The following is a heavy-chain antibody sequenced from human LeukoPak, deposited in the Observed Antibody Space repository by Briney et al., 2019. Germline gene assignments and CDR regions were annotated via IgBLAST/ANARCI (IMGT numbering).Heavy chain of an antibody. CDR3: ARAGPFSYYDFWSGYYLLFDY. CDR2: ISAYNSNT. V-gene: IGHV1-18*01. J-gene: IGHJ4*02. CDR1: GYTFTSYG. Sequence: ASVKVSCKASGYTFTSYGISWVRQAPGQGREWMGWISAYNSNTNYAQKLQGRVTMTTDTSTSTAYMELRSLRSDDTAVYYCARAGPFSYYDFWSGYYLLFDYWGQGTLVTVSS. D-gene: IGHD3-3*01.